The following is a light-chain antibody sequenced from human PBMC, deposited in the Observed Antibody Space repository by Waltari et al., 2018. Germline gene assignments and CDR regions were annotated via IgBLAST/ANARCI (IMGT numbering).Light chain of an antibody. CDR2: WAS. CDR1: ESVLYSPNNKNH. Sequence: DIVMTQSPESLAVSLGERATISCKTSESVLYSPNNKNHLAGYQQKPGQPPRLLLYWASTRESGVPDRFIGSGSETDFTLTVTSLQAEDVAVYYCQQYYNTPLTFGGGTKVEVK. J-gene: IGKJ4*01. CDR3: QQYYNTPLT. V-gene: IGKV4-1*01.